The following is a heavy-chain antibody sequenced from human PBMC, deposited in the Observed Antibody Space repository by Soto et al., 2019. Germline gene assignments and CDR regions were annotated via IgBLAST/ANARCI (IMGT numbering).Heavy chain of an antibody. CDR1: GGTFSSYA. J-gene: IGHJ6*02. CDR2: IIPIFGTA. Sequence: SVKVSCKASGGTFSSYAISWVRQAPGQGLERMGGIIPIFGTANYAQKFQGRVTITADESTSTAYMELSSLRSEDTAVYYCARAYCGGDCYSDYYDGMDVWGQGTTVTVS. CDR3: ARAYCGGDCYSDYYDGMDV. D-gene: IGHD2-21*02. V-gene: IGHV1-69*13.